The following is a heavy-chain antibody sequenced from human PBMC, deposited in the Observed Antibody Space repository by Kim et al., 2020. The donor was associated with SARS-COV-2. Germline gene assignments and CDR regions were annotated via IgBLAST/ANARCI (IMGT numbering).Heavy chain of an antibody. CDR1: GYSFTSYW. D-gene: IGHD6-19*01. Sequence: GESLKISCKGSGYSFTSYWIGWVRQMPGKGLEWMGIIYPGDSDTRYSPSFQGQVTISADKSISTAYLQWSSLKASDTAMYYCARRGRMISSGWYYFDYWGQGTLVTVSS. CDR2: IYPGDSDT. J-gene: IGHJ4*02. CDR3: ARRGRMISSGWYYFDY. V-gene: IGHV5-51*01.